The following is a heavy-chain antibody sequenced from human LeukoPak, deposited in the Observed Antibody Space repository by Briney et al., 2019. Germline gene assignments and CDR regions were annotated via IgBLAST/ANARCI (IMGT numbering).Heavy chain of an antibody. J-gene: IGHJ1*01. D-gene: IGHD3-3*01. V-gene: IGHV1-18*01. CDR1: GYTFTSYG. CDR3: AVEFLDYDFWSGYQGAEYFQH. Sequence: ASVKVSCKASGYTFTSYGISWARQAPGQGLEWMGWISAYNGNTNYAQKLQGRVTMTTDTSTSTAYMELRSLRSDDTAVYYCAVEFLDYDFWSGYQGAEYFQHWGQGTLVTVSS. CDR2: ISAYNGNT.